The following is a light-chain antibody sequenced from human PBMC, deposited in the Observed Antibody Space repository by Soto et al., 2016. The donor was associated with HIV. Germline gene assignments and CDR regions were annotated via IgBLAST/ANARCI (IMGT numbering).Light chain of an antibody. J-gene: IGKJ2*01. V-gene: IGKV1-5*03. Sequence: DIQMTQSPSTLSASVGDRVTITCRASQSINSWLAWYQQKPGKAPKLLIYMASSLERGVPSKFSGSGPGTEFTLTISSLQPDDFATYYCQQYNSYPYTFGQGTKLEI. CDR1: QSINSW. CDR3: QQYNSYPYT. CDR2: MAS.